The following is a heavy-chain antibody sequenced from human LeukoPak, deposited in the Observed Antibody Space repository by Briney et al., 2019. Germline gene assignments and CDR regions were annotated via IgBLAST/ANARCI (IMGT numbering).Heavy chain of an antibody. CDR3: ARVVAEELVVDY. CDR1: GFTFSSYW. CDR2: IKQEGSEK. Sequence: GGSLRLSCAASGFTFSSYWISWVRQARGKGREWLANIKQEGSEKYYVDSVKGRFTPARHNAKNSLYLQMNSLRAEDTAVYYCARVVAEELVVDYWGQGTLVTVSS. D-gene: IGHD1-26*01. J-gene: IGHJ4*02. V-gene: IGHV3-7*01.